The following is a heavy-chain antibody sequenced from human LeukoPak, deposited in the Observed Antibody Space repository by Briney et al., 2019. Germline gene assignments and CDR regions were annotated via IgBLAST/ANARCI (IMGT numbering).Heavy chain of an antibody. CDR1: GFTFSSYG. Sequence: PGGSLRLSCAASGFTFSSYGMHWVRQAPGKGLEWVAVIWYDGSNKYYADSVKGRFTISRDNSKNTLYLQMNSLRAEDTAVYYCARDQNYYGSGSPATDYWGQGTLVTVSS. J-gene: IGHJ4*02. CDR3: ARDQNYYGSGSPATDY. V-gene: IGHV3-33*01. CDR2: IWYDGSNK. D-gene: IGHD3-10*01.